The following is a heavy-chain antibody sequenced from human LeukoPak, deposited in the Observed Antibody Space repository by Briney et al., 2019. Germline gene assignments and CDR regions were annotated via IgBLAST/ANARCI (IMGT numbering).Heavy chain of an antibody. CDR2: ISSSGSTI. CDR1: GFTFSDYY. D-gene: IGHD5-24*01. CDR3: ARCRDGYNEDY. V-gene: IGHV3-11*01. J-gene: IGHJ4*02. Sequence: GGSLRLSCAASGFTFSDYYMSWVRQAPGKGLEWVSYISSSGSTIYYADSVKGRFTISRDNAKNSLYLQMNSLRAEDTAAYYCARCRDGYNEDYWGQGTLVTVSS.